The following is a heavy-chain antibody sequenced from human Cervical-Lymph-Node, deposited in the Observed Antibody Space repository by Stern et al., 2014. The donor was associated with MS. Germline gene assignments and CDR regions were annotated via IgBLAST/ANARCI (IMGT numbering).Heavy chain of an antibody. V-gene: IGHV1-58*01. J-gene: IGHJ5*02. CDR3: AARANYYDSPGDWFDP. CDR2: IVGGSGNT. CDR1: GFTFTSSA. Sequence: QLVQSGPEVKKPGTSVKVSCKASGFTFTSSAVQWVRQARGKRLEWIGWIVGGSGNTNYAQKFQERVTITRDMSTSTAYMELRSLRSEDTAVYYCAARANYYDSPGDWFDPWGQGTLVTVSS. D-gene: IGHD3-22*01.